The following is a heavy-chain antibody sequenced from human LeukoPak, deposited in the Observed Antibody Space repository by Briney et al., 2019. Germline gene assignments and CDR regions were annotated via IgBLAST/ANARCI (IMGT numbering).Heavy chain of an antibody. V-gene: IGHV5-51*01. CDR1: GYSFTSYW. J-gene: IGHJ3*02. Sequence: GASLEISLKGSGYSFTSYWIGWVRPMPGKGVGWMWIIYPDDSDNKYSPSFQGQVTVSADKSISTAYLQWSSLKASDTAMYYCARPPYTSSSDAFDIWGQGTTVTVSS. CDR2: IYPDDSDN. CDR3: ARPPYTSSSDAFDI. D-gene: IGHD6-13*01.